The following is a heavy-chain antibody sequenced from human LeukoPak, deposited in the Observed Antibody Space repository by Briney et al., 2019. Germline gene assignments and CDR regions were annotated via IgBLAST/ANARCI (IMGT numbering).Heavy chain of an antibody. Sequence: SETLSLTCTVSGGSISRSSYYWGWIRQPPGKRLEWIGSIYYSGSTYYNPSLKSRVTISVDTSKNQFSLKLSSVTAADTAVYYCAREYYYDRTGYYWGFDYRGQGTLVTVSS. CDR1: GGSISRSSYY. CDR3: AREYYYDRTGYYWGFDY. CDR2: IYYSGST. V-gene: IGHV4-39*01. J-gene: IGHJ4*02. D-gene: IGHD3-22*01.